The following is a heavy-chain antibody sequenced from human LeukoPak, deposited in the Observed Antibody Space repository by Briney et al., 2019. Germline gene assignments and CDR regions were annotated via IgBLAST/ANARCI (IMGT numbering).Heavy chain of an antibody. CDR2: IDYSGST. D-gene: IGHD3-10*01. V-gene: IGHV4-39*07. Sequence: PSETLSPTCTVSGASISSSTYYCGWIRQPPGKGLEWIGNIDYSGSTYYNPSLRSRLTKSVDTSKNQLSLKLNSVTAADTAVYYCARKTRGWFDPWGQGTLVTVSS. CDR1: GASISSSTYY. CDR3: ARKTRGWFDP. J-gene: IGHJ5*02.